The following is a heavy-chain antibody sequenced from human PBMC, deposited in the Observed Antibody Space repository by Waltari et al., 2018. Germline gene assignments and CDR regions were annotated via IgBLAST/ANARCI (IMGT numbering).Heavy chain of an antibody. CDR1: GCMLRALT. J-gene: IGHJ4*02. Sequence: EVRLVQSGGGLGTAGESIKLSCATYGCMLRALTLSWVRQAPGNGLEWVSHISGTAHSTSYPESLKGRFSISRDNTKNSLFLSMNSLRVDDTAVYYCAAVTGAGYMYYFAYWGQGSLVTVSS. V-gene: IGHV3-21*02. CDR3: AAVTGAGYMYYFAY. CDR2: ISGTAHST. D-gene: IGHD2-21*01.